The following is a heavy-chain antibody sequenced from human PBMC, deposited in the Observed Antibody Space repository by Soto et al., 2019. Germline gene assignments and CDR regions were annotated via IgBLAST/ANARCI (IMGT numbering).Heavy chain of an antibody. CDR3: ARDKWFSRLSNWFDP. CDR1: GFTVSDNY. Sequence: EVQLVESGGGLVQPGGSLRLSCAASGFTVSDNYMSWVRQAPGKGLEWVSVIYSDSRTYYADSVKGRFTISRDNSKNTLYLQMNSLRAEDTAVYYCARDKWFSRLSNWFDPWGQGTLVTVSS. D-gene: IGHD3-22*01. J-gene: IGHJ5*02. V-gene: IGHV3-66*01. CDR2: IYSDSRT.